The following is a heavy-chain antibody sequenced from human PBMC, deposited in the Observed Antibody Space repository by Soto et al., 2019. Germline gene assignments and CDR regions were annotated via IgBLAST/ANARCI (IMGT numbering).Heavy chain of an antibody. CDR3: ARFSGSYYYAMDV. D-gene: IGHD6-19*01. CDR2: INHSGVT. J-gene: IGHJ6*02. Sequence: QVQLQQWGAGLLKPSGTLSLTCAVYGGSFSGYYWSWIRLHPGKGLEWIGEINHSGVTNYKPSLKRRVTISVDTSKNQFSLQLKSVTAADTALYYCARFSGSYYYAMDVWGQGSTVTVSS. V-gene: IGHV4-34*01. CDR1: GGSFSGYY.